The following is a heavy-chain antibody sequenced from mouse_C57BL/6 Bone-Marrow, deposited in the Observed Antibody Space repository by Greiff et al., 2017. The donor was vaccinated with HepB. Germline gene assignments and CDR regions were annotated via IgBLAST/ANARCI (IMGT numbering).Heavy chain of an antibody. V-gene: IGHV5-2*01. CDR2: INSDGGST. Sequence: EVKVIESGGGLVQPGESLKLSCESNEYEFPSHDMSWVRKTPEKRLELVAAINSDGGSTYYPDTMERRFIISRDNTKKTLYLQMSSLRSEDTALYYCAIYYECAMDYWGQGTSVTVSS. CDR1: EYEFPSHD. J-gene: IGHJ4*01. CDR3: AIYYECAMDY. D-gene: IGHD2-4*01.